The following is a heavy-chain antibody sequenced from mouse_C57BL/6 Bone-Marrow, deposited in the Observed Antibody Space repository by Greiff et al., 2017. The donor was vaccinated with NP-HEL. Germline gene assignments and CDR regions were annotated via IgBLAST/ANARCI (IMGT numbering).Heavy chain of an antibody. CDR1: GFTFSDYG. D-gene: IGHD3-3*01. CDR3: ARWGWGFAY. CDR2: ISSGSSTI. J-gene: IGHJ3*01. Sequence: EVHLVESGGGLVKPGGSLKLSCAASGFTFSDYGMHWVRQAPEKGLDWVAYISSGSSTIYYADPVKGRFTITRDNAKNTLFLQMNSLRSEDTAMYYCARWGWGFAYWGQGTLVTVSA. V-gene: IGHV5-17*01.